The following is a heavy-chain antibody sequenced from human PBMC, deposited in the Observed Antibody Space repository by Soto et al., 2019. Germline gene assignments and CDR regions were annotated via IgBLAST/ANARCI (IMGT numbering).Heavy chain of an antibody. V-gene: IGHV3-73*01. J-gene: IGHJ6*03. CDR1: GFTFSGSA. CDR2: IRSKANSYAT. D-gene: IGHD4-17*01. Sequence: EVQLVESGGGLVQPGGSLKLSCAASGFTFSGSAMHWVRQASGKWLEWVGRIRSKANSYATAYAASVKGRFTISRDDSKNTAYLQMNSLKTEDTAVYYCTRRTTVTAMDVWGKGTTVTVSS. CDR3: TRRTTVTAMDV.